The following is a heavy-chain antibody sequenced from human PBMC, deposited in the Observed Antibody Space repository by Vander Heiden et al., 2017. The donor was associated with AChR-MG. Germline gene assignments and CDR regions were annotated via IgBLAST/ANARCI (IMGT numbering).Heavy chain of an antibody. CDR1: GYTFTGYY. CDR2: INPNSGGT. V-gene: IGHV1-2*02. CDR3: AREAPCSGGSCYSFADY. D-gene: IGHD2-15*01. Sequence: QVQLGQSGAEVRKPGAPVKVYCKASGYTFTGYYLDGVRQAPGQGLEWMGWINPNSGGTNYAQKFQGRVTMTRDTSISTAYMELSRLRSDDTAVYYCAREAPCSGGSCYSFADYWGQGTLVTVSS. J-gene: IGHJ4*02.